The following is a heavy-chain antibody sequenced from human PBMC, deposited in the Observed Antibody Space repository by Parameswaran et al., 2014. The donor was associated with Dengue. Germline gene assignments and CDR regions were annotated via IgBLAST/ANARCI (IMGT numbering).Heavy chain of an antibody. Sequence: RWIRQPPGKGLEWVSVIYSGGSTYYADSVKGRFTISRHNSKNTLYLQMNSLRAEDTAVYYCARGGVVVAAEIYYYGMDVWGQGTTVTVSS. CDR3: ARGGVVVAAEIYYYGMDV. CDR2: IYSGGST. J-gene: IGHJ6*02. V-gene: IGHV3-53*04. D-gene: IGHD2-15*01.